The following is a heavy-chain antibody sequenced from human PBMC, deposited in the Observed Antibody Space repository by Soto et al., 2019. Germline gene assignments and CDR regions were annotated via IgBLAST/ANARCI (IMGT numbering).Heavy chain of an antibody. Sequence: PGESLKISCEGSGYSFTSYWITWVRQMPGKGLEWMGRIDPSDSYTTYSPSFQGHVTISIDKSISTAYLQWSSLKASDTAMYYCARHSGPYSSSSPVGYWGQGTLVTVSS. V-gene: IGHV5-10-1*01. D-gene: IGHD6-6*01. CDR3: ARHSGPYSSSSPVGY. CDR2: IDPSDSYT. CDR1: GYSFTSYW. J-gene: IGHJ4*02.